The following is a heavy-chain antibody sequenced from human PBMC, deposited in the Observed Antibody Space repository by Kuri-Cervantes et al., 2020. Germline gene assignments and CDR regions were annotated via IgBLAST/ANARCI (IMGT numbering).Heavy chain of an antibody. Sequence: SETLSLTCTVSGGSISSSSYYWGWIRQPPGKGLEWIGSIYYSGSTYYNPSLKNRVTISVDTSKNQFSLKLSSVTAADTAVYYCARDRPITYYYGSGSYKGIDPWGQGTLVTVSS. CDR3: ARDRPITYYYGSGSYKGIDP. D-gene: IGHD3-10*01. J-gene: IGHJ5*02. V-gene: IGHV4-39*02. CDR2: IYYSGST. CDR1: GGSISSSSYY.